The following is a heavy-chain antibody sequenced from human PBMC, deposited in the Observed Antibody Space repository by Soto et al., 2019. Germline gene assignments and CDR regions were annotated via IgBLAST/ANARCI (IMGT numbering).Heavy chain of an antibody. CDR2: ISGSGGST. D-gene: IGHD3-10*01. Sequence: GVSLRLSCAASGFTLSSDAMRWVRQATGKGLECVSAISGSGGSTYYADSVKGRFTISRDNSNNTLYLQMNSLRAEDTAVYYCAKTALRVRGFFDYWGQGTLVTVAS. J-gene: IGHJ4*02. CDR3: AKTALRVRGFFDY. V-gene: IGHV3-23*01. CDR1: GFTLSSDA.